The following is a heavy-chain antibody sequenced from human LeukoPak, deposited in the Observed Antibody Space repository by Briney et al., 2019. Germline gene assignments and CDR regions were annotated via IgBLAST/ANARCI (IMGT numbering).Heavy chain of an antibody. Sequence: HAGGSLRLSCAASGFTFSSYAMHWVRQAPGKGLEWVAVISYDGSNKYYADSVKGRFTISRDNSKNTLYLQMNSLRAEDTAVYYCAREDSNYDHSFDYWGQGTLVTVSS. CDR1: GFTFSSYA. D-gene: IGHD4-11*01. CDR3: AREDSNYDHSFDY. V-gene: IGHV3-30*04. J-gene: IGHJ4*02. CDR2: ISYDGSNK.